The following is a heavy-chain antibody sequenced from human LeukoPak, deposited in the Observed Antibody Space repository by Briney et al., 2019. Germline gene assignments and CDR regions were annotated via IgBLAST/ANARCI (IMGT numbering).Heavy chain of an antibody. CDR1: GFTFSSYE. CDR3: ARGEGYSGYVEYYFDY. V-gene: IGHV3-48*03. D-gene: IGHD5-12*01. J-gene: IGHJ4*02. CDR2: ISSSGSTI. Sequence: GGSLRLSCAASGFTFSSYEVNWVRQAPGKGLEWISYISSSGSTIYYADSVKGRFTISRDNAKNSLYLQMNSLRSEDTAVYYCARGEGYSGYVEYYFDYWGQGTLVTVSS.